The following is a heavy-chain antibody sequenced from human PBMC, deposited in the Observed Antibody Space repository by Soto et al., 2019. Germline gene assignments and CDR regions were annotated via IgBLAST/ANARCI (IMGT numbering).Heavy chain of an antibody. CDR1: GGSISSGDYY. J-gene: IGHJ6*02. CDR3: ARALIQLWPHYYYGMDV. CDR2: IYYSGTT. Sequence: PSETLSLTCTVSGGSISSGDYYWSWIRQPPGKGLEGIGYIYYSGTTYYNPSLKSRVTISVDTSKNQFSLKVSSVPAADTAVYYCARALIQLWPHYYYGMDVWGQGTTVTVSS. V-gene: IGHV4-30-4*01. D-gene: IGHD5-18*01.